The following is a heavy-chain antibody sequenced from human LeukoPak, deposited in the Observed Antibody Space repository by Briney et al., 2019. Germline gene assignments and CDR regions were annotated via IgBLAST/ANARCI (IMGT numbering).Heavy chain of an antibody. J-gene: IGHJ4*02. CDR2: FDPEDGET. V-gene: IGHV1-24*01. Sequence: GASVKVSCKFSGYTLTELSMHWVRQAPGKGLELMGGFDPEDGETIYEQKFQGRVTMTEDTSTDTAYMELSSLRSEDTAVYSCATGGPEAVAGTNYWGQGTLVTVSS. CDR1: GYTLTELS. D-gene: IGHD6-19*01. CDR3: ATGGPEAVAGTNY.